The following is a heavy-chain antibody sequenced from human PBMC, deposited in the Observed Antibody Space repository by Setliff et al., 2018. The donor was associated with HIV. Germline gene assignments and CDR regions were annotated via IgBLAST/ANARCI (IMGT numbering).Heavy chain of an antibody. CDR2: ISTDGSRT. Sequence: LRLSCAASGFSFGSFAMSWVRKAPGKGLEWVSAISTDGSRTLYADSVRGRFTISRDNFRNILSLQMNSLSAEDTAVYYCARSAETAFDYWGQGTQVTVSS. V-gene: IGHV3-23*01. CDR1: GFSFGSFA. J-gene: IGHJ4*02. CDR3: ARSAETAFDY.